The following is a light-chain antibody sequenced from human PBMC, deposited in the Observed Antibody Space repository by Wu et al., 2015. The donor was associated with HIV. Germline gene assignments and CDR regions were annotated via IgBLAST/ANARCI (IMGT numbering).Light chain of an antibody. CDR2: GAS. J-gene: IGKJ4*01. V-gene: IGKV3D-20*02. CDR3: QQRKSWGT. Sequence: EIVLTQSPGTLSLSPGERATLSCRASQSVSSSYLAWYQQKPGQAPRLLIYGASSRATGVPARFSGSGSGTDFTLTISSLEPEDFAVYYCQQRKSWGTFGGGTKVEI. CDR1: QSVSSSY.